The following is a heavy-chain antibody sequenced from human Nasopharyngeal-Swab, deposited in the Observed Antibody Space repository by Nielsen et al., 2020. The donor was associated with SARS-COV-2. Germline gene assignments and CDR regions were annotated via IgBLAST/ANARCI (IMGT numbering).Heavy chain of an antibody. V-gene: IGHV1-24*01. Sequence: ASVKVSCKVSGYTLPELSMHWVRQAPGKGLEWMGGFDPEDGETIYAQKFQGRVTMTEDTSTDTAYMELSSLRSEDTAVYYCATSPPILAGGWFDPWGQGTLVTVSS. J-gene: IGHJ5*02. D-gene: IGHD3-3*01. CDR1: GYTLPELS. CDR3: ATSPPILAGGWFDP. CDR2: FDPEDGET.